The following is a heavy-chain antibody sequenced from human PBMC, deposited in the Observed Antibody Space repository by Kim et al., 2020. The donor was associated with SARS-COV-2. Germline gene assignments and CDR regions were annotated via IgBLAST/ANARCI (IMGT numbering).Heavy chain of an antibody. CDR3: ARGINYYDSSGRAGDY. D-gene: IGHD3-22*01. J-gene: IGHJ4*02. Sequence: SVKARFTITRDNAKNSLYLQMNSLRADDTAVYYCARGINYYDSSGRAGDYWGQGTLVTVSS. V-gene: IGHV3-21*01.